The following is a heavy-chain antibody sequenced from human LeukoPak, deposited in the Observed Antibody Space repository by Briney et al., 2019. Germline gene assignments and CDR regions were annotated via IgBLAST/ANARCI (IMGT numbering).Heavy chain of an antibody. Sequence: PGGSLRLSCAPSGFTFSSYPMSWVRQAPGEGLEWVSSISSSGGTPYYADSVKGRFTISRDNSKNTLYLQMDSLRAGDTALYYCAKDRSEDILTGLLGSWGQGTLVTVSS. D-gene: IGHD3-9*01. CDR3: AKDRSEDILTGLLGS. V-gene: IGHV3-23*01. CDR2: ISSSGGTP. CDR1: GFTFSSYP. J-gene: IGHJ5*02.